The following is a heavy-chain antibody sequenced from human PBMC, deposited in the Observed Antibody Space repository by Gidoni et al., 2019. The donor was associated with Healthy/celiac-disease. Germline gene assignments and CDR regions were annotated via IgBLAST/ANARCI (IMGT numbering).Heavy chain of an antibody. Sequence: EVQLVESGGGLVKPGGTLRLSCAASGFSFSSYSMNWVRQAPGKGLEWVSSISSSSSYIYYADSVKGRFTISRDNAKNSLYLQMNSLRAEDTAVYYCARDLWDPHRPIAAAEIDAFDIWGQGTMVTVSS. CDR1: GFSFSSYS. J-gene: IGHJ3*02. CDR3: ARDLWDPHRPIAAAEIDAFDI. V-gene: IGHV3-21*01. D-gene: IGHD6-13*01. CDR2: ISSSSSYI.